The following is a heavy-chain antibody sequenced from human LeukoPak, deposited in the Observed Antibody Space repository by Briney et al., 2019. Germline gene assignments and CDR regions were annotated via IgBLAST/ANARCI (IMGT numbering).Heavy chain of an antibody. Sequence: GGSLRLSCAASGFTFSSYSMNWVRQAPGKGLEWVSSISSSSSYIYYADSVKGRFTISRDNAKNSLYLQMNSLRAEDTAVYCCARGNGGHWSWFDPWGQGTLVTVSS. CDR3: ARGNGGHWSWFDP. CDR2: ISSSSSYI. D-gene: IGHD1-1*01. CDR1: GFTFSSYS. J-gene: IGHJ5*02. V-gene: IGHV3-21*01.